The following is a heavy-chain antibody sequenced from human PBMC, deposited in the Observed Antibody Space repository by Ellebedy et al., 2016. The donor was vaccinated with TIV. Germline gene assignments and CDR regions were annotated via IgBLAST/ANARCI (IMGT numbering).Heavy chain of an antibody. D-gene: IGHD4-23*01. CDR3: ARESSQVVTPWWYFDL. CDR1: GYSFTNYW. J-gene: IGHJ2*01. CDR2: IYPGDSDT. Sequence: PGGSLRLSCKGSGYSFTNYWIGWVRQMPGKGLEWMGIIYPGDSDTRYSPSFQGQVTISADKSISTAYLQCSSLKASDTAMYYCARESSQVVTPWWYFDLWGRGTLVTVSS. V-gene: IGHV5-51*01.